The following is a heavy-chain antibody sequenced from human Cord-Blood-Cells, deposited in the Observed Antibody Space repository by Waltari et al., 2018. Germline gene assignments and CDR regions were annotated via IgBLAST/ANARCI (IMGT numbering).Heavy chain of an antibody. D-gene: IGHD3-3*01. CDR1: GYTFTGYY. CDR2: INPNSGGT. J-gene: IGHJ4*02. V-gene: IGHV1-2*04. Sequence: QVQLVQSGAEVKKPGASVTVSCKASGYTFTGYYMHWVRPAPGQGLEWMGWINPNSGGTNYAQKFQGWVTMTRDTSISTAYMELSRLRSDDTAVYYCARAGYDFWSGYYFFDYWGQGTLVTVSS. CDR3: ARAGYDFWSGYYFFDY.